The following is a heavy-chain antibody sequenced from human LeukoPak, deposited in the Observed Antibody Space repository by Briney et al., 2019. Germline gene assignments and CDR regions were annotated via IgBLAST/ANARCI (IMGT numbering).Heavy chain of an antibody. CDR2: ISYSGTST. V-gene: IGHV3-23*01. CDR3: ARDHVDTAMLISRVAVYYGMDV. J-gene: IGHJ6*02. CDR1: GFPFSDYA. D-gene: IGHD5-18*01. Sequence: QPGGSLRLSCAASGFPFSDYAMNWVRQAPGQGLEWVSSISYSGTSTYYAGSVKGRFTISRDNSKNTLYLQMNSLRAEDTAVYYCARDHVDTAMLISRVAVYYGMDVWGQGTTVTVSS.